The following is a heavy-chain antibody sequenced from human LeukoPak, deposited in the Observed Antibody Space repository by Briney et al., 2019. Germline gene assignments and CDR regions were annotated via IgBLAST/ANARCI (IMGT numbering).Heavy chain of an antibody. J-gene: IGHJ6*04. V-gene: IGHV3-7*01. CDR3: ASAKRGYSYAPRRYV. D-gene: IGHD5-18*01. Sequence: GGSLRLSCAASGFTFSSYWMSWVRQAPGKGLEWVANIKQDGSEKYYVDSVKGRFAISRDNAKNSLYLQMNSLRAEDTAVYYCASAKRGYSYAPRRYVWGKGTMVTVSS. CDR2: IKQDGSEK. CDR1: GFTFSSYW.